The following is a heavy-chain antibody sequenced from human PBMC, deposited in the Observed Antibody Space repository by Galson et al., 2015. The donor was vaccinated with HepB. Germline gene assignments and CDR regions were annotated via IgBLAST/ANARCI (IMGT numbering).Heavy chain of an antibody. CDR2: ISYDGSNK. CDR3: ARATYYDFWSGFTDAFDI. D-gene: IGHD3-3*01. J-gene: IGHJ3*02. V-gene: IGHV3-30*03. Sequence: SLRLSCAASGFTFSSYGMHWVRQAPGKGLEWVAVISYDGSNKYYADSVRGRFTISRDNSKNTLYLQMNSLRAEDTAVYYCARATYYDFWSGFTDAFDIWGQGTMVTVSS. CDR1: GFTFSSYG.